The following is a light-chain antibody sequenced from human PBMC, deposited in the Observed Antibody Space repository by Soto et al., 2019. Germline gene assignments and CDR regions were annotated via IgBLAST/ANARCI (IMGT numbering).Light chain of an antibody. CDR1: QSVNSN. CDR2: GAS. J-gene: IGKJ1*01. V-gene: IGKV3-15*01. CDR3: QQYNNWPRT. Sequence: EVVMTQSPDTLSVSPGERATLSCRASQSVNSNLAWYQQKPGQAPRLLIYGASTRATGIPARFSGSGSGTEFTLTISSLQSEDFAVYYCQQYNNWPRTFGQGTMVDI.